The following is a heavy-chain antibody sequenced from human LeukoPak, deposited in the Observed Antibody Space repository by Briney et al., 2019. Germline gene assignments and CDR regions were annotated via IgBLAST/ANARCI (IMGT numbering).Heavy chain of an antibody. D-gene: IGHD3-3*01. J-gene: IGHJ4*02. CDR2: INPNSGGT. Sequence: ASVKVSCKASGYTFTGYYMHWVRQAPGQGLEWMGWINPNSGGTNYAQKFQGGVTMTRDTSISTAYMELSRLRSDDTAVYYCARGQYYDFWSGYCYFDYWGQGTLVTVSS. CDR1: GYTFTGYY. CDR3: ARGQYYDFWSGYCYFDY. V-gene: IGHV1-2*02.